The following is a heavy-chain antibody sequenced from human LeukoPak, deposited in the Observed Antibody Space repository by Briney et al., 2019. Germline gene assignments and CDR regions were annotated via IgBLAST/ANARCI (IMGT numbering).Heavy chain of an antibody. D-gene: IGHD3-10*01. V-gene: IGHV4-30-2*01. CDR3: ARGSRVVRGVIIGRGSFDY. CDR1: GGSISSGDYY. Sequence: NTSQTLSLTCTVSGGSISSGDYYWSWIRQPPGKGLEWIGYIYHSGSTYYNPSLKSRVTISVDRSKNQFSLKLSSVTAADTAVYYCARGSRVVRGVIIGRGSFDYWGQGTLVTVSS. CDR2: IYHSGST. J-gene: IGHJ4*02.